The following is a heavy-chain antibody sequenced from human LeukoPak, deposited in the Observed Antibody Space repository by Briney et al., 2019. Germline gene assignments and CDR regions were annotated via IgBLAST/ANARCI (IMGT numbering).Heavy chain of an antibody. J-gene: IGHJ4*02. CDR3: AKLKYCSGGSCYRYFDY. D-gene: IGHD2-15*01. CDR1: GFTFSSYW. V-gene: IGHV3-23*01. Sequence: GGSLRLSCAASGFTFSSYWMSWVRQAPGKGLEWVSVINGSAYNADSVRGRFTISRDNSKNTLYLQMNSLRAEDTAVYYCAKLKYCSGGSCYRYFDYWGQGTLVTVSS. CDR2: INGSA.